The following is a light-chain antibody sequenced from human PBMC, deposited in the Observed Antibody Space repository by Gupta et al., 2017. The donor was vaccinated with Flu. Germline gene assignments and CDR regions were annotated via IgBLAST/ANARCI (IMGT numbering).Light chain of an antibody. Sequence: QAVVTQESSLTVSPGGTVTLTCDSSTGAVTSGHYPFWFQQKPGQAPRTLIYDTNSKHAGTPARFSGSLLGGKAALTLSGAQPEEEAEYYCLLFYGDARPVIGGGTELTVL. CDR1: TGAVTSGHY. J-gene: IGLJ3*02. CDR2: DTN. V-gene: IGLV7-46*01. CDR3: LLFYGDARPV.